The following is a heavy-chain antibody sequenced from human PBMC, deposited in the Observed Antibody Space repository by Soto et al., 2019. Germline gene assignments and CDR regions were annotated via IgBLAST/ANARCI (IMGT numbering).Heavy chain of an antibody. CDR1: GGTFSSYA. V-gene: IGHV1-69*13. CDR2: IIPIFGTA. CDR3: ARGPPDHITIFGVVLGWFDP. D-gene: IGHD3-3*01. J-gene: IGHJ5*02. Sequence: SVKVSCNASGGTFSSYAISWVRQAPGQGLEWMGGIIPIFGTANYAQKFQGRVTITADESTSTAYMELSSLRSEDTAVYYCARGPPDHITIFGVVLGWFDPWGQGTLVTVSS.